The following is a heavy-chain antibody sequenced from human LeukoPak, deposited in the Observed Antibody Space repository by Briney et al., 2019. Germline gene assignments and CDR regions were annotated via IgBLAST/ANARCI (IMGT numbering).Heavy chain of an antibody. CDR1: GYSITSGYY. V-gene: IGHV4-38-2*02. CDR3: ARDPDPMNY. Sequence: PSETLSLTCTVSGYSITSGYYWAWIRQPPGKGLEWIGNIYYTGSTFYNPSLNSRVTMSVDTSKNQFSLKLNSVTAADTAVYYCARDPDPMNYWGQGTLVTVSS. J-gene: IGHJ4*02. CDR2: IYYTGST.